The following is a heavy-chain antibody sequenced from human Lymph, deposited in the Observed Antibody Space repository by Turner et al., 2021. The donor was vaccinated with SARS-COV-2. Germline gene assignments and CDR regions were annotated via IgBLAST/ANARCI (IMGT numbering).Heavy chain of an antibody. CDR3: ASEDPIRITFGGVGGGMDV. Sequence: EVQLVESEGGLAQPGGSLRFSCASSGFTFNCYWMHWVSQAPGKGLVWVSRINSDGSRTSYADSVKCRFTISRDNAKNTRYLQMNSLRAEDTAVYYCASEDPIRITFGGVGGGMDVWGQGTTVTVSS. J-gene: IGHJ6*02. CDR2: INSDGSRT. CDR1: GFTFNCYW. D-gene: IGHD3-16*01. V-gene: IGHV3-74*01.